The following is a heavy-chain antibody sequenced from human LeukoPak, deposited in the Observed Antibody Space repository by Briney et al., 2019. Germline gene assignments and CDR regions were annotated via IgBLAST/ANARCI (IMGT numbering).Heavy chain of an antibody. CDR1: GGSVNSAGYY. Sequence: SQTLSLTYTVSGGSVNSAGYYWSWIRQYPGKGLEWIGYIYYSGSTNYNPSLKSRVTTSVDTSKNQFSLRVNSVTAADTAVYYCATWRGIFDWGQGTLVTVSS. CDR3: ATWRGIFD. CDR2: IYYSGST. D-gene: IGHD2-15*01. J-gene: IGHJ4*02. V-gene: IGHV4-31*03.